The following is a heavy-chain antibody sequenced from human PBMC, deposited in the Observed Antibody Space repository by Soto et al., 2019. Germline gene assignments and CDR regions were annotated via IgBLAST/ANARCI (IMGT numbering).Heavy chain of an antibody. CDR1: GYTFTSYY. CDR3: ARDCGLAKDPWGEGRAFDI. D-gene: IGHD3-16*01. CDR2: INPSGGST. J-gene: IGHJ3*02. Sequence: QVQLVQSGAEVKKPGASVKVSCKASGYTFTSYYMHWVRQAPGQGLEWMGIINPSGGSTSYAQKFQGRVTMTRDTSTSTVYMELSSLRSEDTAVYYCARDCGLAKDPWGEGRAFDIWGQGTMVTVSS. V-gene: IGHV1-46*01.